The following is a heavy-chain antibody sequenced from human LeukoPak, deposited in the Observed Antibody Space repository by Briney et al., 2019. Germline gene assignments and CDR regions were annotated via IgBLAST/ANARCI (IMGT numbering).Heavy chain of an antibody. CDR2: ISTCNGNT. CDR1: GYTFTSYG. Sequence: GASVKVSCKASGYTFTSYGISWVRQPHGQGLEWMGWISTCNGNTNYEQKLQGRVTMTTDTSTTTAYMELRSLRSDDTAVYYCARDPYSSSIDAFDIWGQGTMVTVSS. J-gene: IGHJ3*02. V-gene: IGHV1-18*01. D-gene: IGHD6-13*01. CDR3: ARDPYSSSIDAFDI.